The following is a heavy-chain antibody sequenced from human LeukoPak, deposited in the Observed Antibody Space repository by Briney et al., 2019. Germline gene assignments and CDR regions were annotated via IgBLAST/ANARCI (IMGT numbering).Heavy chain of an antibody. CDR1: GFTFSSYS. CDR3: ARAIDYDILTGYYWPIDY. Sequence: GGSLRLSCAASGFTFSSYSMNWVRQAPGKGLEGVSSISSSSSYIYYADSVKGRFTISRDNAKNSLYLQMNSLRAEDTAVYYCARAIDYDILTGYYWPIDYWGQGTLVTVSS. D-gene: IGHD3-9*01. V-gene: IGHV3-21*01. CDR2: ISSSSSYI. J-gene: IGHJ4*02.